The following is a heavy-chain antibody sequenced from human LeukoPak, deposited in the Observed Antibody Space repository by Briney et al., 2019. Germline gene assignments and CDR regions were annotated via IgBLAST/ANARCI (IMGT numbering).Heavy chain of an antibody. CDR3: ATRGNYYGYFDS. CDR2: ISGNGGST. D-gene: IGHD5-18*01. Sequence: GGSLRLSCATSGLTLDTYAMTWVRQAPGKGLEWVSTISGNGGSTYYAGSVKGRFAISKDISKSTLYLAMNSLTGEDTAIYLCATRGNYYGYFDSWGQGTLVTVSS. V-gene: IGHV3-23*01. CDR1: GLTLDTYA. J-gene: IGHJ4*02.